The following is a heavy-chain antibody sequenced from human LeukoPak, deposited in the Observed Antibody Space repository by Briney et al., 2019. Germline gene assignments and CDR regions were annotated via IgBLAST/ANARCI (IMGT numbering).Heavy chain of an antibody. J-gene: IGHJ5*02. CDR2: IKQDGSEK. CDR3: ARDVLTGYPNWFDP. V-gene: IGHV3-7*03. CDR1: GFTFSSYW. Sequence: GGSLRLSCAASGFTFSSYWMSWVRQAPGKGLEWVANIKQDGSEKYYVDSVKGRFTISRDNAKNSLYLQMNSLRAEDTAVHYCARDVLTGYPNWFDPWGQGTLVTVSS. D-gene: IGHD3-9*01.